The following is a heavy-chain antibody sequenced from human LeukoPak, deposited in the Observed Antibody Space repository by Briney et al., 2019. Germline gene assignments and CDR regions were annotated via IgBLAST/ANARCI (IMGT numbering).Heavy chain of an antibody. D-gene: IGHD2-15*01. V-gene: IGHV1-2*02. J-gene: IGHJ5*02. CDR3: AREGISANWFDP. CDR2: INPNSGGT. Sequence: ASVKVSCKASGYTFTGYYMHWVRQAPGQGLEWMGWINPNSGGTNYAQKFQGRVTMTRDTSISTAYMELSRLRSDDPAVYYCAREGISANWFDPWGQGTLVTVSS. CDR1: GYTFTGYY.